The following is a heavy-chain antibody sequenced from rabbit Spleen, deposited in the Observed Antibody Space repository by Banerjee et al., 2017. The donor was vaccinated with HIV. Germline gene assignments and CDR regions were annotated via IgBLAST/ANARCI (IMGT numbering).Heavy chain of an antibody. J-gene: IGHJ4*01. V-gene: IGHV1S45*01. Sequence: QEQLKESGGGLVQPGGSLKLSCKASGFDFSSYYMSWVRQAPGKGLEWIGYIGTGSGSTWYASWAKGRFTISRTSSTTVTLQMTSLTAADTATYFCASGYSDVYFNLWGQGTLVTVS. CDR1: GFDFSSYYM. CDR2: IGTGSGST. D-gene: IGHD1-1*01. CDR3: ASGYSDVYFNL.